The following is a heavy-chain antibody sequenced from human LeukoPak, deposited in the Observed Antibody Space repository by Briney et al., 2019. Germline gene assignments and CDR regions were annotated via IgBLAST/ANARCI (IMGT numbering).Heavy chain of an antibody. CDR3: AKSPMAWFGESPATYYFDY. D-gene: IGHD3-10*01. J-gene: IGHJ4*02. CDR2: IVGSGGSA. V-gene: IGHV3-23*01. Sequence: GGSLRLSCAASGFTFSNYAMSWVRQAPGKGLEWVSGIVGSGGSAYYADSVKGRFTISRDNSKNTLYLQMNSLRAEDTAVYYCAKSPMAWFGESPATYYFDYWGQGTLVTVSS. CDR1: GFTFSNYA.